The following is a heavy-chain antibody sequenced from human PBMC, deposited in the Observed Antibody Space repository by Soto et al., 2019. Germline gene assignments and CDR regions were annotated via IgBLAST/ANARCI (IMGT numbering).Heavy chain of an antibody. CDR1: GYTFTSYA. V-gene: IGHV1-3*01. CDR3: ARQENPAYGMDV. CDR2: INAGNGNT. D-gene: IGHD2-15*01. J-gene: IGHJ6*02. Sequence: ASVKVSCKASGYTFTSYAMHWVRQAPGQRLEWMGWINAGNGNTKYSQSLQGRVTMTTDTSTSTAYMELWSLRSDDTAVYYCARQENPAYGMDVWGQGTTVTVSS.